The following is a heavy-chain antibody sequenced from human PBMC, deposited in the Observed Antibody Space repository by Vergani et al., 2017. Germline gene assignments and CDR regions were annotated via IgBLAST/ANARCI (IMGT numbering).Heavy chain of an antibody. J-gene: IGHJ4*02. Sequence: QVQLVQSGAEVKKPGSSVKVSCKASGGTFSSYAISWVRQAPGQGLEWMGGIIPIFGTANYAQKFQGRVTITADESTSTAYMVLSSLRSEDTAVYYCARDRRIAVAGPFDYWGQGTLVTVSS. CDR2: IIPIFGTA. CDR1: GGTFSSYA. D-gene: IGHD6-19*01. CDR3: ARDRRIAVAGPFDY. V-gene: IGHV1-69*13.